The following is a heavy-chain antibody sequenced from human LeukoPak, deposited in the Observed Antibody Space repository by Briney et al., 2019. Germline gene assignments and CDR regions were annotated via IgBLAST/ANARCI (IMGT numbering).Heavy chain of an antibody. D-gene: IGHD1-26*01. CDR2: INHSGST. CDR3: ARHFKWELLRWTPRFDY. J-gene: IGHJ4*02. V-gene: IGHV4-34*01. CDR1: GGSFSGYY. Sequence: SETLSLTCAVYGGSFSGYYWSWIRQPPGKGLEWIGEINHSGSTNYNPSLKSRVTISVDTSKNQFSLKLSSVTAADTAVYYCARHFKWELLRWTPRFDYWGQGTLVTVSS.